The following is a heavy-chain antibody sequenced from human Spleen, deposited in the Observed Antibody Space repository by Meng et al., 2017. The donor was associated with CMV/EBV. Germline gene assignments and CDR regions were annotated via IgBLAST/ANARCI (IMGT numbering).Heavy chain of an antibody. V-gene: IGHV1-69*05. J-gene: IGHJ6*02. CDR2: IIPIFGTA. Sequence: SVKVSCKASGGTFSSYAISWVRQAPGQGLEWMGGIIPIFGTANYAQKFQGRVTITTDESTSTAYMELSSLRSEDTAVYYCARDNPAAGTYYYYYGMDVWGQGTTVTVSS. D-gene: IGHD6-13*01. CDR3: ARDNPAAGTYYYYYGMDV. CDR1: GGTFSSYA.